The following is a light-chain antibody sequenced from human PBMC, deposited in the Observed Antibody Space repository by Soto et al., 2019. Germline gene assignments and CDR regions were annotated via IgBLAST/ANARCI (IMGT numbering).Light chain of an antibody. CDR2: DAS. CDR3: QQRSNLWT. CDR1: QSVSSY. J-gene: IGKJ1*01. V-gene: IGKV3-11*01. Sequence: EIVLTQSPATLSLSPGERATLSCRASQSVSSYLAWYQQKPGQAPRLLIYDASNRATGIPARFSGSGSGTDFTLTISSLEPEYFAVYYCQQRSNLWTFGHGTKVEIK.